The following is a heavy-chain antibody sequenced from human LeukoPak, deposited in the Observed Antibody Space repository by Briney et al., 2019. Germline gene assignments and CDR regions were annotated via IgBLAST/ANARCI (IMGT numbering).Heavy chain of an antibody. D-gene: IGHD1-26*01. Sequence: SVKVSCKASGGTFSSYAISWVRQAPGQGLEWMGGIIPIFDTANYAQKFQGRVTITTDESTSTAYMELSSLRSEDTAVYYCARGELHSDYYYYYMDVWGKGTTVTVSS. CDR3: ARGELHSDYYYYYMDV. CDR1: GGTFSSYA. V-gene: IGHV1-69*05. CDR2: IIPIFDTA. J-gene: IGHJ6*03.